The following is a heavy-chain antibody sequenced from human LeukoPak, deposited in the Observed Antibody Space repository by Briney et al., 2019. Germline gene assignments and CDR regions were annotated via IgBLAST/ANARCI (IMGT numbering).Heavy chain of an antibody. D-gene: IGHD5-12*01. Sequence: GGSLRLSCAASGVTFSSYAMSWVRQAPGKGLEWVSAISGSGGSTYYPDSVKGRFTISRDNSKNTLYLQMNSLRAEDTAVYYCAKYSGYEIDYWGQGTLVTVSS. CDR1: GVTFSSYA. V-gene: IGHV3-23*01. CDR3: AKYSGYEIDY. J-gene: IGHJ4*02. CDR2: ISGSGGST.